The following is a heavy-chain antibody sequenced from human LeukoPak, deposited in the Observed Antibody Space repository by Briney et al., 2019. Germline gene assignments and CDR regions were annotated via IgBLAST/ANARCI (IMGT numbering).Heavy chain of an antibody. V-gene: IGHV4-39*01. Sequence: SETLSLTCTVSGGSISSSSYYWGWIRQPPGKGLEWIGSIYYSGSTHYNPSLKSRVTISVDTSKNQFSLKLSSVTAADTAVYYCARRRYYGSGSYFYYFDYWGQGTLVTVSS. CDR2: IYYSGST. CDR3: ARRRYYGSGSYFYYFDY. CDR1: GGSISSSSYY. D-gene: IGHD3-10*01. J-gene: IGHJ4*02.